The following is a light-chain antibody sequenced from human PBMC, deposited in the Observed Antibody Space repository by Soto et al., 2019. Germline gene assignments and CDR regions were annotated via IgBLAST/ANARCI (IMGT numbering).Light chain of an antibody. CDR3: QHSNGTPWT. CDR1: QSISTY. CDR2: ATS. Sequence: DIQMTQSPSSLSASVGDRVTITCRASQSISTYLNWYRQKPGTAPQLLIFATSSLQGGVPSRFSGSVSGTAFTLTISSLQPEDVATYYCQHSNGTPWTFVQGTKVEIK. J-gene: IGKJ1*01. V-gene: IGKV1-39*01.